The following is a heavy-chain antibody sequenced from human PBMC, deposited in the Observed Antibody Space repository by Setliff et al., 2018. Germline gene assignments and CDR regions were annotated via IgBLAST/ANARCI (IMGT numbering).Heavy chain of an antibody. CDR3: ARSKSSSGWLNWFDP. V-gene: IGHV4-39*07. J-gene: IGHJ5*02. Sequence: SETLSLTCTVSGGSISSSSYYWGWIRQPPGKGLEWIGSIYYSGSTYYNPSLKSRVTISVDTSKNQFSLRLSSVTAADTAVYYCARSKSSSGWLNWFDPWGQGTLVTVSS. D-gene: IGHD6-19*01. CDR1: GGSISSSSYY. CDR2: IYYSGST.